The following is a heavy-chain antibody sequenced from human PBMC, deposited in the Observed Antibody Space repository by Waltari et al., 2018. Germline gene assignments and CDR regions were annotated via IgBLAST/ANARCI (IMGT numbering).Heavy chain of an antibody. CDR2: IYYSGST. CDR1: GGSISSSSYY. J-gene: IGHJ3*02. CDR3: ARQTWIQLWLYAFDI. V-gene: IGHV4-39*01. D-gene: IGHD5-18*01. Sequence: QLQLQESGPGLVKPSETLSLTCTVSGGSISSSSYYWGWIRQPPGKGLEWIGSIYYSGSTYYNPSLKSRVTISVDTSKNQFSLKRSSVTAADTAVYYCARQTWIQLWLYAFDIWGQGTMVTVSS.